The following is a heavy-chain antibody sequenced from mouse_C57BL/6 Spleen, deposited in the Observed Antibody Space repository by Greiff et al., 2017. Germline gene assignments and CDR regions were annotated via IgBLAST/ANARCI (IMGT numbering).Heavy chain of an antibody. CDR2: IDPGDGDT. CDR3: AREDAYAMEY. J-gene: IGHJ4*01. Sequence: VQLQQSGAELVKPGASVKISCKASGYAFSSYWMNWVKQRPGKGLEWIGQIDPGDGDTNYNGKFKGKATLTADNSSSTADMQLSSLTSEDSAVYCCAREDAYAMEYGGQGTSVTGSS. CDR1: GYAFSSYW. V-gene: IGHV1-80*01.